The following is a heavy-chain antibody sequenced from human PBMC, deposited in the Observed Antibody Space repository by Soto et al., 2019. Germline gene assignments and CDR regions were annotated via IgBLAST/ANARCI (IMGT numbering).Heavy chain of an antibody. Sequence: SETLSLTCTVSGGSVSTNSYSWGWIRQSPGKGLEWIGTIYSSENPYYNPSLLSRVTISVDASKNEFSLMLSSVTAADTAVYYCARLNGYCISTNGHGYYGMDVWGQGTSVTGSS. CDR1: GGSVSTNSYS. CDR3: ARLNGYCISTNGHGYYGMDV. CDR2: IYSSENP. J-gene: IGHJ6*02. V-gene: IGHV4-39*01. D-gene: IGHD2-2*03.